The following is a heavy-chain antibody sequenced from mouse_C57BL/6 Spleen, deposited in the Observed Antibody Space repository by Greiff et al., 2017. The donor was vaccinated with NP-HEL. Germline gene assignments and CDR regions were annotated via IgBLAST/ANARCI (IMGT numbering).Heavy chain of an antibody. J-gene: IGHJ1*03. CDR1: GYTFTSYD. V-gene: IGHV1-85*01. D-gene: IGHD1-1*01. CDR3: ARSIYYYGSSYSWYFGV. Sequence: QVQLQQSGPELVKPGASVKLSCKASGYTFTSYDINWVKQRPGQGLEWIGWLYPRDGSTKYNEKFQGKATLTVATSSSTAYMERHSLTSEDAAVYFCARSIYYYGSSYSWYFGVWGTGTTVTVSS. CDR2: LYPRDGST.